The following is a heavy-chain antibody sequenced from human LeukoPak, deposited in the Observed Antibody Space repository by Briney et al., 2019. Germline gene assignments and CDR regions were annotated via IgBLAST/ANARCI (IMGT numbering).Heavy chain of an antibody. J-gene: IGHJ4*02. CDR3: AKEDSSGHWFDY. Sequence: PGGSLRLSCAASGFTFSSCAMSWVRQAPGKGLEWVSAISGIDTRTYYADSLKGRFTISRDNSKNTLYLQMNSLRAEDTAVYYCAKEDSSGHWFDYWGQGTLVTVSS. D-gene: IGHD3-22*01. CDR2: ISGIDTRT. V-gene: IGHV3-23*01. CDR1: GFTFSSCA.